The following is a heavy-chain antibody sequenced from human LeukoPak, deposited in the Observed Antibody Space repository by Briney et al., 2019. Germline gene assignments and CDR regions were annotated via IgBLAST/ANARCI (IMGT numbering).Heavy chain of an antibody. CDR2: ISGSGGNT. J-gene: IGHJ5*02. V-gene: IGHV3-23*01. CDR3: AKDIVRGGCSGGSCYPLDP. Sequence: GGSLRLSCAASGFTFSSYAMSWVRQASGKGLEWVSTISGSGGNTYYADSVKGRFTTSRDNSKNTLYLQMNSLRAEDTAVYYCAKDIVRGGCSGGSCYPLDPWGQGTLVTVSS. CDR1: GFTFSSYA. D-gene: IGHD2-15*01.